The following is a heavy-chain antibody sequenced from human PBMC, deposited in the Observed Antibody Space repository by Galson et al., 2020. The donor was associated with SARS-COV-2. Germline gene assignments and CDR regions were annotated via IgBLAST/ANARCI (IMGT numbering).Heavy chain of an antibody. Sequence: SETLSLTCAVSGGSISSSNWWSWVRQPPGKGLEWIGEIYHSGSTNYNPSLKSRVTISVDKSKNQFSLKLSSVTAADTAVYYCARGWGTSAYYFDYWGQGTLVTISS. CDR2: IYHSGST. J-gene: IGHJ4*02. CDR1: GGSISSSNW. V-gene: IGHV4-4*02. D-gene: IGHD2-2*01. CDR3: ARGWGTSAYYFDY.